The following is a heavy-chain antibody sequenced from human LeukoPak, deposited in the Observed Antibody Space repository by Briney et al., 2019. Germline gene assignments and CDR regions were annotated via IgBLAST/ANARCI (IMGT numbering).Heavy chain of an antibody. J-gene: IGHJ4*02. V-gene: IGHV3-33*01. CDR3: AGAEGWLQPLDY. Sequence: PGRSLRLSCAASGFTFSSYGMYWVRQAPGKGLEWVAVIWYDGSNKYYADSVKGRFTISRDNSKNTLYLQMNSLRAEDTAVYYCAGAEGWLQPLDYWGQGTLVTVSS. CDR2: IWYDGSNK. CDR1: GFTFSSYG. D-gene: IGHD5-24*01.